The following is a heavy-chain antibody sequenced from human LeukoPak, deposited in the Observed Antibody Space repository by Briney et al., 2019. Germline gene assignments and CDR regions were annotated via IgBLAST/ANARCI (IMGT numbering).Heavy chain of an antibody. D-gene: IGHD5-24*01. V-gene: IGHV4-61*09. J-gene: IGHJ4*02. CDR1: GGSISSGSYC. Sequence: PSETLSLTCTVSGGSISSGSYCWSWIRQPAGKGLEWIGHIYTSGSTNYNPSLKSRLTISVDTSKNQFSLKLSSVTAADTAVYYCARINVEMATIYYFDYWGQGTLVTVSS. CDR2: IYTSGST. CDR3: ARINVEMATIYYFDY.